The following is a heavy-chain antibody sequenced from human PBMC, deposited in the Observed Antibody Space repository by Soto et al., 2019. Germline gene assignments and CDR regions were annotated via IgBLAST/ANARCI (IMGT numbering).Heavy chain of an antibody. V-gene: IGHV4-39*01. Sequence: SETLCLTCTVSGGPISSSCDYWGWVRQTPGKGLEWIGTISYSGSTYYNPSVMSRVTISVDTSKKQFSLRLISVTAADTAVYYCARGLSSSAYLDYWGQGTLVTVSS. D-gene: IGHD6-19*01. CDR1: GGPISSSCDY. CDR2: ISYSGST. J-gene: IGHJ4*02. CDR3: ARGLSSSAYLDY.